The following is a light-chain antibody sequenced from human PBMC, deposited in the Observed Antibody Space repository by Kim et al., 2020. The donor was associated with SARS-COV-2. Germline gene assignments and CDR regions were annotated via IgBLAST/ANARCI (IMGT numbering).Light chain of an antibody. J-gene: IGKJ1*01. Sequence: SPGEGATRSCRARQSVNGRFLAWYQQKPGQAPRLLIYGASTRATGIPDRFSGSGSGTDFTLTISRLEPEDFAMYYCQQYDSSVWTFGQGTKVDIK. CDR1: QSVNGRF. V-gene: IGKV3-20*01. CDR2: GAS. CDR3: QQYDSSVWT.